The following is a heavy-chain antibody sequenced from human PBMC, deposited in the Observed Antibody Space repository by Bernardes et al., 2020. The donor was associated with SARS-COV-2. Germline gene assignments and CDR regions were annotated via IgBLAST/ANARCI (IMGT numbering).Heavy chain of an antibody. J-gene: IGHJ5*02. V-gene: IGHV4-59*01. CDR2: IYYSGST. CDR3: ARVRRPWFGGTGVALDP. Sequence: SKTLSVTCTVSGGSISSYYWSWIRQPPGKGLEWIGYIYYSGSTNYNPSLKSRVTISVDTSKNQFSLKLSSVTAADTAVYYCARVRRPWFGGTGVALDPWGQGTLVTVSS. CDR1: GGSISSYY. D-gene: IGHD3-10*01.